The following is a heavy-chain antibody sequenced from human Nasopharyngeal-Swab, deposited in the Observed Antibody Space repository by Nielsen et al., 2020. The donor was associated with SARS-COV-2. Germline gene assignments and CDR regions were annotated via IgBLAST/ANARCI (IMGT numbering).Heavy chain of an antibody. CDR1: GYTFTSYA. Sequence: ASVKVSCKASGYTFTSYAMHCVRQAPGQRLEWMGWINAGNGNTKYSQKFQGRVTITRDTSASTAYMELSSLRSEDTAVYYCARARFGVYYDSSGSRDAFDIWGQGTMVTVSS. V-gene: IGHV1-3*01. CDR3: ARARFGVYYDSSGSRDAFDI. D-gene: IGHD3-22*01. CDR2: INAGNGNT. J-gene: IGHJ3*02.